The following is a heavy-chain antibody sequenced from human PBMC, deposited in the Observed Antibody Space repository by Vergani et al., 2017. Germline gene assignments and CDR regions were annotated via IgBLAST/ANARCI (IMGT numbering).Heavy chain of an antibody. CDR2: ISSSSSYI. Sequence: VQLVESGGGVVQPGRSLRLSCAASGFTFSSYSMNWVRQAPGKGLEWVSSISSSSSYIYYADSVKGRFTISRDNAKNSLYLQMNSLRAEDTAVYYCARGSHIVVVTAHGAFDIWGQGTMVTVSS. D-gene: IGHD2-21*02. J-gene: IGHJ3*02. CDR1: GFTFSSYS. V-gene: IGHV3-21*01. CDR3: ARGSHIVVVTAHGAFDI.